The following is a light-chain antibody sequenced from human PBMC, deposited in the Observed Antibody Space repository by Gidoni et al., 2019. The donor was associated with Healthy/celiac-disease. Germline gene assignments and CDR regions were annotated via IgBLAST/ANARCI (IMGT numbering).Light chain of an antibody. J-gene: IGKJ4*01. CDR3: QQRSNWLT. V-gene: IGKV3-11*01. CDR1: KSISSY. Sequence: EIVLTQSPATLSLSPGERATLSCRASKSISSYLGWYQQKPGKAPRLLIYDAPNRATGIPARFSGSGSGTDFTLTISSLEPEDFAVYYCQQRSNWLTFGGGTKVEIK. CDR2: DAP.